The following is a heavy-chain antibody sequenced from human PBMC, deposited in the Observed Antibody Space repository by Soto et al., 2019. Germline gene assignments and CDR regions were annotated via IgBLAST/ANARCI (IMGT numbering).Heavy chain of an antibody. CDR2: IKSKTDGGTT. CDR1: GFTFSNAW. D-gene: IGHD2-2*01. CDR3: SAEPAAMLAVTTTDY. V-gene: IGHV3-15*01. Sequence: GGSLRLSCAASGFTFSNAWMSWVRQAPGKGLEWVGRIKSKTDGGTTDYAAPVKGRFTISRDDSKNTLYLQMNSLKTEDTAVYYCSAEPAAMLAVTTTDYWGQGTLVTVSS. J-gene: IGHJ4*02.